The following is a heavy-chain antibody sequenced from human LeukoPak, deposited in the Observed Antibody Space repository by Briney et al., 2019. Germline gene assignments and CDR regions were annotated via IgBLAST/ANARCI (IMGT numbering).Heavy chain of an antibody. CDR3: AKDMWASETVAGTSRLADY. V-gene: IGHV3-23*01. D-gene: IGHD6-19*01. J-gene: IGHJ4*02. CDR2: IGSGGTGSGSST. Sequence: GGSLRLSCAASGFTFSSYVMSWVRQAPGKGLQWVSAIGSGGTGSGSSTYYPDSVKGRFTISRDNSKNTLYLQMNSLRAEDTAVYYCAKDMWASETVAGTSRLADYWGQGTLVTVSS. CDR1: GFTFSSYV.